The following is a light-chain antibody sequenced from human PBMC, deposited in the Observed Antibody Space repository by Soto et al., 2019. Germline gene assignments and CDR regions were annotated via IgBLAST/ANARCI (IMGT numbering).Light chain of an antibody. V-gene: IGLV2-14*01. CDR3: CSYTTATTLG. CDR2: ESS. CDR1: SNEVGHYNY. Sequence: QSALTQPASVSGSPGQSITISCTGTSNEVGHYNYVSWYQQHPGKAPKVMIYESSYRPSGVSNRFSGSKSGSTASLTISGLQAEDEADYYCCSYTTATTLGFGGGTKLTVL. J-gene: IGLJ3*02.